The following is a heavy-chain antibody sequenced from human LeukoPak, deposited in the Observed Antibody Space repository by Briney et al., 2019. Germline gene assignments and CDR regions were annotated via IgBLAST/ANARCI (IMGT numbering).Heavy chain of an antibody. J-gene: IGHJ4*02. CDR2: ISYDGSNK. D-gene: IGHD4-17*01. Sequence: GGSLRLSCAASGFTFSSYAMYWVRQAPGKGLEWVAVISYDGSNKYYADSVKGRFTISRDNSKNTLYLQMNSLRAEDTAVYYCARAGRNDYGDYYFDYWGQGTLVTVSS. CDR3: ARAGRNDYGDYYFDY. V-gene: IGHV3-30*04. CDR1: GFTFSSYA.